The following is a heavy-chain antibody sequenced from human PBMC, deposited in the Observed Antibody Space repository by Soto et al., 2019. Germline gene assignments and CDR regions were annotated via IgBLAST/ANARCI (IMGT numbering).Heavy chain of an antibody. CDR1: GDSVSGNTAA. V-gene: IGHV6-1*01. J-gene: IGHJ4*02. CDR3: TRDEAGTYKFDF. Sequence: QTLSLTCAIYGDSVSGNTAAWKWIRQSPSRGLEWLGRTYYRSNWYNDYAVSVKGRISINPDTSKNQFSLQLKYVTPEDTAVYYFTRDEAGTYKFDFWGQGTLVTVSS. D-gene: IGHD3-3*01. CDR2: TYYRSNWYN.